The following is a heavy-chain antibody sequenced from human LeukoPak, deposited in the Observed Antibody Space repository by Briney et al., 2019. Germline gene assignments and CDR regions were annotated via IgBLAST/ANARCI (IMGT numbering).Heavy chain of an antibody. J-gene: IGHJ4*02. CDR3: ASGAAYCSGGSCYRTRVDN. CDR1: GYSISSGYY. D-gene: IGHD2-15*01. V-gene: IGHV4-38-2*02. Sequence: SETLSLTCTVTGYSISSGYYWGWIRQPPGKGLEWIGSIYHSGSTYYNPSLKSRVTISVDTSKNQFSLKLSSVTAADTAVYYCASGAAYCSGGSCYRTRVDNWGEGTLVSVSS. CDR2: IYHSGST.